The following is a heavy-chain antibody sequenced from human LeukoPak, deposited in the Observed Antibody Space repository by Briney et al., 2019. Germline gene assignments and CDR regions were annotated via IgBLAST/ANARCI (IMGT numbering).Heavy chain of an antibody. CDR1: GNSVSSNSVT. Sequence: SQTLSLTCAISGNSVSSNSVTWNWIRQSPSRGLEWLGGTYYRSTWYNDYAVSVRGRITVNPDTSKNQFSLHLNSVTPEDTAVYYCARRLTQYDCFDPWGQGILVTVSS. V-gene: IGHV6-1*01. D-gene: IGHD2-2*01. J-gene: IGHJ5*02. CDR3: ARRLTQYDCFDP. CDR2: TYYRSTWYN.